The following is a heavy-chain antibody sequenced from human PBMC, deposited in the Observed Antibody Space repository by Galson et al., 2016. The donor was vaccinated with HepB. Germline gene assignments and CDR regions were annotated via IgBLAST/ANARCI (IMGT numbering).Heavy chain of an antibody. CDR1: GRTFSKYA. CDR3: STWGFTLGIDH. CDR2: ISDYGTNI. Sequence: SLRLSCAMSGRTFSKYAMQWVRQAPGKGLEGVAVISDYGTNINYADSVNGRFTISRDNSDETLFLQMHSLKTEDTATYYCSTWGFTLGIDHWGRGSLVTVSS. V-gene: IGHV3-30-3*02. J-gene: IGHJ4*02. D-gene: IGHD3-16*01.